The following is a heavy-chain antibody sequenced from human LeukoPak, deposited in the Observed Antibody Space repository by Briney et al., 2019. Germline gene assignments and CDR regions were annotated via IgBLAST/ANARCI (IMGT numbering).Heavy chain of an antibody. Sequence: SEPLSLPCAVSGYSISRGYYWGWLRHPPGKGVEWVGQTYHSGSIYSIPSLKSRVTISVDKSKNQFSLKLSSVTAADTAVYYCARAKQGDCSSTSCYFGYYYYYMDVWGKGTTVTVSS. CDR1: GYSISRGYY. V-gene: IGHV4-38-2*01. J-gene: IGHJ6*03. CDR2: TYHSGSI. D-gene: IGHD2-2*01. CDR3: ARAKQGDCSSTSCYFGYYYYYMDV.